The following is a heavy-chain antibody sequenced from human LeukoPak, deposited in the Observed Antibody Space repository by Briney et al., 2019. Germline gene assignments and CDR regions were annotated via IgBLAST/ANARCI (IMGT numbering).Heavy chain of an antibody. D-gene: IGHD1-26*01. V-gene: IGHV3-48*03. CDR1: GFTFSSYE. J-gene: IGHJ4*02. CDR3: ATRKELLPIHGYFDY. Sequence: PGGSLRLSCAASGFTFSSYEMNWVRQTPAKGLEWVSYISSSGSTIYYADSVKGRFTISRDNSKNTLYLQMNSLRAEDTAVYYCATRKELLPIHGYFDYWGQGTLVTVSS. CDR2: ISSSGSTI.